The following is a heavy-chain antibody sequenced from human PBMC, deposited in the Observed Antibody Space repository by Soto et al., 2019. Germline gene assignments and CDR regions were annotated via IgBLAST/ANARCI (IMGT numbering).Heavy chain of an antibody. J-gene: IGHJ4*02. Sequence: GASVKVSCKASGYTFISHGMHWVRQAPGQGLEWMGWVNTDNGNTKYSQKFQGRVTITRDTSASTAYMELSSLRAEDTAVYYCARSTTVITPVDYWGQGTLVTVSS. CDR2: VNTDNGNT. CDR3: ARSTTVITPVDY. CDR1: GYTFISHG. V-gene: IGHV1-3*04. D-gene: IGHD4-17*01.